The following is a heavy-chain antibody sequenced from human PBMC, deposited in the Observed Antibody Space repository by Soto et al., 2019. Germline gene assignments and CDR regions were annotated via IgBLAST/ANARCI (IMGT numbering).Heavy chain of an antibody. J-gene: IGHJ4*02. D-gene: IGHD6-13*01. CDR2: ISTYNGKT. V-gene: IGHV1-18*01. CDR1: GYTFSTYP. CDR3: ARDRVEAALGTFDQ. Sequence: QVQLVQSGAEVKKPGASVTVSCKTSGYTFSTYPISWVRQAPGQGLEWVGWISTYNGKTNYGQKFQGRVTITTDTSASTAYMNLRNLRSDDTAVYYCARDRVEAALGTFDQWCQGTLVTVSS.